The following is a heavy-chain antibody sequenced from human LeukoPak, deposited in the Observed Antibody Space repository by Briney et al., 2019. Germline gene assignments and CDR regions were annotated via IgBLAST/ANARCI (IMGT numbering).Heavy chain of an antibody. D-gene: IGHD5-18*01. CDR2: IYSGGST. J-gene: IGHJ4*02. CDR3: ARGSALDTDY. CDR1: GFTVSSNY. V-gene: IGHV3-53*01. Sequence: SGGSLRLSCAASGFTVSSNYMSWVRQAPGKGLEWVSVIYSGGSTYYADPVKGRFTISRDNSKNTLYLQMNSLRAEDTAVYYCARGSALDTDYWGQGTLVTVSS.